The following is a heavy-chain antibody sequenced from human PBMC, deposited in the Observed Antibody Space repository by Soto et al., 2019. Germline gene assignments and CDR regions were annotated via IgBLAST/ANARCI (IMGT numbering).Heavy chain of an antibody. CDR3: ARDSPEMAGAYYHYGRDV. Sequence: EVQLVESGGGLVQPGGSLRLSCAASGFTFINFWMTWVRQAPGKGLEWGATIKQDGSGKHYVDSVKGRFSISRDNANNSLDLDMNNLRVEDTAVYYCARDSPEMAGAYYHYGRDVWGRGNTSTVSS. CDR1: GFTFINFW. D-gene: IGHD6-19*01. J-gene: IGHJ6*02. CDR2: IKQDGSGK. V-gene: IGHV3-7*01.